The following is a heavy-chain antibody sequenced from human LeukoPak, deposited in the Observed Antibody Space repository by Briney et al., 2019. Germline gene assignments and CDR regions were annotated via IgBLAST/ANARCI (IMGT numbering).Heavy chain of an antibody. Sequence: ASVKVSCKVSGYTLTELSMHWVRQAPGKGLEWRGGFDPEDGETIYAQKFQGRVTMTEDTSTDTAYMELSSLRSEDTAVYYCATLEVWFGGSYFDYWGQGTLVTVSS. CDR3: ATLEVWFGGSYFDY. V-gene: IGHV1-24*01. CDR1: GYTLTELS. D-gene: IGHD3-10*01. J-gene: IGHJ4*02. CDR2: FDPEDGET.